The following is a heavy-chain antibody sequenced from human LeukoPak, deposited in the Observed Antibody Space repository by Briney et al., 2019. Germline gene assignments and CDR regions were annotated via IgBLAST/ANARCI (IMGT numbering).Heavy chain of an antibody. J-gene: IGHJ4*02. CDR1: GGSISSGVYC. V-gene: IGHV4-31*03. Sequence: SETLSLTCTVSGGSISSGVYCWSWIRQRPGEGLQWIGYICSSGSAYYNPSLKSRVAMSIDTSNNQFSLKLSSVTAADTAVYYCAREFRGVIMYYFDYWGQGTLVSVSS. CDR2: ICSSGSA. CDR3: AREFRGVIMYYFDY. D-gene: IGHD3-16*02.